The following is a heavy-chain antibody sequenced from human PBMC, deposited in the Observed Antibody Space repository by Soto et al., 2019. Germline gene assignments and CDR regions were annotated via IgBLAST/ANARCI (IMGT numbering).Heavy chain of an antibody. D-gene: IGHD3-22*01. CDR1: GFTFDDYA. V-gene: IGHV3-9*01. Sequence: EVQLVESGGGLVQPGRSLRLSCAASGFTFDDYAMHWVRQAPGKGLEWVSGISWNSGSIGYADSVKGRFTISRDNATXXLXLXXNSLRAEDTALYYCAKVEYYDSSGYRGGRPYCFDYWGQGTLVTVSS. J-gene: IGHJ4*02. CDR3: AKVEYYDSSGYRGGRPYCFDY. CDR2: ISWNSGSI.